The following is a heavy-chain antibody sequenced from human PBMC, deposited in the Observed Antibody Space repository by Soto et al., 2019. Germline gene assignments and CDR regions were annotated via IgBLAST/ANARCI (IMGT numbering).Heavy chain of an antibody. D-gene: IGHD3-9*01. CDR3: ATRGNRYFHDRLDAFDI. CDR2: ISSSGSTI. CDR1: GVTFSDYY. J-gene: IGHJ3*02. Sequence: PGGSTRICCAASGVTFSDYYMSWIRQAPGKGLEWVAYISSSGSTIYYADSVKGRFTISRDNAKNSLYLQMNSLRSEDTAVYYCATRGNRYFHDRLDAFDIWGQGTMVTVSS. V-gene: IGHV3-11*01.